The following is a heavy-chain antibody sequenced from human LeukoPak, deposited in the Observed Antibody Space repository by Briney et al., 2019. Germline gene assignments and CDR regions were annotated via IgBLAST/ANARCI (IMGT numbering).Heavy chain of an antibody. Sequence: PSGTLSLTCAVSGGSISSSNWWSWVRQPPGKGLEWIGEIYHSGSTNYNPSLKSRVTISVDKSKNQFSLKLSSVTAADTAVYYCARVNTLRDLGYCSGGSCPEAYYFDYWGQGTLVTVSS. V-gene: IGHV4-4*02. CDR3: ARVNTLRDLGYCSGGSCPEAYYFDY. J-gene: IGHJ4*02. D-gene: IGHD2-15*01. CDR2: IYHSGST. CDR1: GGSISSSNW.